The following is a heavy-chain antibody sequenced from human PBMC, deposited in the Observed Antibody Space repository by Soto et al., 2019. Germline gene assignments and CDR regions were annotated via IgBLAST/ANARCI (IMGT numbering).Heavy chain of an antibody. D-gene: IGHD1-26*01. J-gene: IGHJ4*02. CDR2: ISYDGSNK. Sequence: GGSLRLSCAASGFTFSSYGMHWVRQAPGKGLEWVAVISYDGSNKYYADSVKGRFTISRGNSKNTLYLQMNSLRAEDTAVYYCAKFVGELPGPRDYWGQGTLGTVSA. CDR3: AKFVGELPGPRDY. CDR1: GFTFSSYG. V-gene: IGHV3-30*18.